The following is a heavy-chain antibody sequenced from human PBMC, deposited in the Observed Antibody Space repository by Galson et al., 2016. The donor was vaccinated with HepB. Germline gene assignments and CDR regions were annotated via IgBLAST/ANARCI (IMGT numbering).Heavy chain of an antibody. D-gene: IGHD2-21*02. V-gene: IGHV3-30*18. CDR2: ISYDGSNK. J-gene: IGHJ4*02. CDR1: GFTFSGYG. Sequence: SLRLSCAVSGFTFSGYGMHWVRQAPGKGLEWVAVISYDGSNKYYADSVKGRFTISRDNSKNTLYLQMNSLRAEDTAVYYCAKDRYNCGGDCYWGGSGYWGQGTLVTVSS. CDR3: AKDRYNCGGDCYWGGSGY.